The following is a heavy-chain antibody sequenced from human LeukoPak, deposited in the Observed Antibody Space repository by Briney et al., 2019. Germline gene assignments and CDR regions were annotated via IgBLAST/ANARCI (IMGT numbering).Heavy chain of an antibody. V-gene: IGHV4-59*08. CDR2: IYYSGST. CDR3: ARHIPHPSGYSSGWYVDY. D-gene: IGHD6-19*01. Sequence: PSETLSLTCTVSGGSISSYYWSWIRQPAGKGLEWIGYIYYSGSTNYNPSLKSRVTISVDTSKNQFSLKLSSVTAADTAAYYCARHIPHPSGYSSGWYVDYWGQGTLVTVSS. CDR1: GGSISSYY. J-gene: IGHJ4*02.